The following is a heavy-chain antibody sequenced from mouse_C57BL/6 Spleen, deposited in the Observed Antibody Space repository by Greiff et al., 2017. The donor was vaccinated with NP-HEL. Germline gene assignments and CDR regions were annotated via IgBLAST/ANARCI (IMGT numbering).Heavy chain of an antibody. CDR2: IDPSDSET. J-gene: IGHJ1*03. V-gene: IGHV1-52*01. CDR1: GYTFTSYW. Sequence: VQLQQPGAELVRPGSSVKLSCKASGYTFTSYWMHWVKQRPIQGLEWIGNIDPSDSETHYNQKFKDKATLTVDKSSSTAYMQLSSLTSEDSAVYYCAREGLDGNSWYFDVWGTGTTVTVSS. D-gene: IGHD2-1*01. CDR3: AREGLDGNSWYFDV.